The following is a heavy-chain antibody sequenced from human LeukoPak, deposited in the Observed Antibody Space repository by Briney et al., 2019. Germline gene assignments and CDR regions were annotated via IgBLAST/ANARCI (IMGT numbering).Heavy chain of an antibody. D-gene: IGHD3-10*01. CDR1: GDSVSSNSAA. V-gene: IGHV6-1*01. CDR3: ARLGSGSNY. Sequence: SQTLSLTCSISGDSVSSNSAAWNWIQQSPSRGLEWLGRTYYRTKWYTEYAVSVKSQITINPDTSKNQFSLQLSSVNPEDTAVYYCARLGSGSNYWGQGTLVTVYS. CDR2: TYYRTKWYT. J-gene: IGHJ4*02.